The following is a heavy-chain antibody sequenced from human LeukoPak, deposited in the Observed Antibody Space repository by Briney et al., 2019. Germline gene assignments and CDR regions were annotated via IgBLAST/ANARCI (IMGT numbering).Heavy chain of an antibody. CDR1: GGSISSYY. D-gene: IGHD6-13*01. J-gene: IGHJ4*02. Sequence: SETLSLTCTVSGGSISSYYWSWIREPAGKGLEWIGRIYSTGSTNYNPSLKSRVTMSVDTSKNQFSLRLRSVTAADTAVYHCARQIASAGTAGFDFWGQGALVTVSS. CDR2: IYSTGST. CDR3: ARQIASAGTAGFDF. V-gene: IGHV4-4*07.